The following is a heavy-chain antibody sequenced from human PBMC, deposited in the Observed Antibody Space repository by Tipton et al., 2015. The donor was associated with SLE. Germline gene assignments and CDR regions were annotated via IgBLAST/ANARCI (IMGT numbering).Heavy chain of an antibody. J-gene: IGHJ2*01. CDR2: INHSGSA. CDR1: GGSFSGYY. D-gene: IGHD6-13*01. V-gene: IGHV4-34*01. CDR3: AREGIAAETWFFDL. Sequence: GLVKPSETLSLTCSVYGGSFSGYYWSWIRRPPGKGLEWIGEINHSGSANYNPSLKSRVTISVDTSKNQFSLKLSSVTAADTAVYYCAREGIAAETWFFDLWGRGTLVTVSS.